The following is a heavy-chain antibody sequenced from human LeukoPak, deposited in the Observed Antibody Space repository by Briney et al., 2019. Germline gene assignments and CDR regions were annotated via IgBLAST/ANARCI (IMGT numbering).Heavy chain of an antibody. CDR3: ARVRAYYDILTGYYPSGAFDI. Sequence: ASVKVSCKASGYTFTSYGISRVRQAPGQGLEWMGWISAYNGNTNYAQKLQGRVTMTTDTSTSTAYMELRSLRSDDTAVYYCARVRAYYDILTGYYPSGAFDIWGQGTMVTVSS. J-gene: IGHJ3*02. V-gene: IGHV1-18*01. D-gene: IGHD3-9*01. CDR2: ISAYNGNT. CDR1: GYTFTSYG.